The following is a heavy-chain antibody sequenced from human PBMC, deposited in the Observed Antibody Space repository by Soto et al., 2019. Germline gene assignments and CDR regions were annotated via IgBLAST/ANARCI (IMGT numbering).Heavy chain of an antibody. V-gene: IGHV3-30-3*01. D-gene: IGHD1-26*01. Sequence: QVQLVESGGGVVQPGRSLRLSCVASGFTFSNYVMHWVRRAPGKGLEWVAVVSFAGTNKYYPDSVKGRFTISRDNSRNTLSLEIHSLTAEDTAVYYCAREGSAVGYYGLDVWGQGTPVTVSP. CDR3: AREGSAVGYYGLDV. CDR2: VSFAGTNK. J-gene: IGHJ6*01. CDR1: GFTFSNYV.